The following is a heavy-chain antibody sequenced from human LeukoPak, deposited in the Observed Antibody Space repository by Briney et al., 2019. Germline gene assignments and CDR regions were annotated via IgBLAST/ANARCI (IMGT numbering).Heavy chain of an antibody. CDR2: IHYSGTT. Sequence: SSETLSLTCTVSGDPISAYYWSWIRQPPGKGLEWIGYIHYSGTTNYYPSLKSRVTIALDTSKNQFSLKLNSVTAADTAVYYCARFGTSSSRFFDQWGQGTLVTVSS. D-gene: IGHD6-6*01. CDR3: ARFGTSSSRFFDQ. CDR1: GDPISAYY. J-gene: IGHJ4*02. V-gene: IGHV4-59*01.